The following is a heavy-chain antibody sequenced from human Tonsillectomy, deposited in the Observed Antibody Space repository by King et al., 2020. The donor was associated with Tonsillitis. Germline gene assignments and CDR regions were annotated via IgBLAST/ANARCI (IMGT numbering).Heavy chain of an antibody. J-gene: IGHJ4*02. D-gene: IGHD3-22*01. CDR3: ASDGGYDTSGFLRH. V-gene: IGHV3-33*01. CDR2: IWYDGRNE. Sequence: VQLVESGGGVVQPGRSLRLSCAASGFTFSTYGMHWVRQAPGKGLEWVAVIWYDGRNEYSAASVKGRFTISRDNSKNTLYLQMNSLRAEDTAVYFCASDGGYDTSGFLRHWGQGTLVTVSS. CDR1: GFTFSTYG.